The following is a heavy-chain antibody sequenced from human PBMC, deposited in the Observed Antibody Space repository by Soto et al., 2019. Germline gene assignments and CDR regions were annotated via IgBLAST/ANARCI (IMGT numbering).Heavy chain of an antibody. V-gene: IGHV4-59*01. D-gene: IGHD2-2*01. CDR3: ARGLRTGYGSSTSCYGYNWFDP. Sequence: SETLSLTCTVSGGSISSYYWSWIRQPPGKGLEWIGYIYYSGSTNYNPSLKSRVTISVDTSKNQFSLKLSSVTAADTAVYYCARGLRTGYGSSTSCYGYNWFDPWGQGTLVTVSS. J-gene: IGHJ5*02. CDR1: GGSISSYY. CDR2: IYYSGST.